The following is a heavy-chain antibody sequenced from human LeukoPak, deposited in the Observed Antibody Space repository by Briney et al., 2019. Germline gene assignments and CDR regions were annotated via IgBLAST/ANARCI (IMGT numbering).Heavy chain of an antibody. CDR2: ITGSGDST. J-gene: IGHJ4*02. D-gene: IGHD5-12*01. CDR1: GFTFSSYA. CDR3: AKDRVPRYSGYGLSDD. V-gene: IGHV3-23*01. Sequence: PGGSLGLSCTASGFTFSSYAMSWVRQAPGKGLDWVSAITGSGDSTYYADSVKGRFTISRDNSKNTLYLQMNNLRAEDTALYYCAKDRVPRYSGYGLSDDWGQGTLVTVSA.